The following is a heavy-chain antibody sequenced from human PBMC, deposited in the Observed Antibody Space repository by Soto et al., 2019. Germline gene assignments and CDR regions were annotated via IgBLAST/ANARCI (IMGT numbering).Heavy chain of an antibody. CDR1: GGTFSSYA. Sequence: ASVKVSCKASGGTFSSYAISWVRQAPGQGLEWMGGIIPIFGTANYAQKFQGRVTITADESTSTAYMELSSLRSEDTAVYYCARDMRTAMATYYYYGMDVWGQGTTVTVSS. CDR2: IIPIFGTA. V-gene: IGHV1-69*13. D-gene: IGHD5-18*01. J-gene: IGHJ6*02. CDR3: ARDMRTAMATYYYYGMDV.